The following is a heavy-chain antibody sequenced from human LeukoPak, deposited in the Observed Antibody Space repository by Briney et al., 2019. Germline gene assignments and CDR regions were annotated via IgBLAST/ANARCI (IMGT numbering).Heavy chain of an antibody. Sequence: SETLSLTCAVSGGSISSGGYSWSWIRQPPGKGLEWIGYIYHSGSTYYNPSLKSRVTISVDRSKNQFSLKQSSVTAADTAVYYCARVSYYYYGMDVWGQGTTVTVSS. CDR3: ARVSYYYYGMDV. V-gene: IGHV4-30-2*01. J-gene: IGHJ6*02. CDR1: GGSISSGGYS. CDR2: IYHSGST.